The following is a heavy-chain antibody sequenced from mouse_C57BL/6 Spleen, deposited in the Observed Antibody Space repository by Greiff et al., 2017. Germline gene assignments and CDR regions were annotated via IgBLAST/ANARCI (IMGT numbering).Heavy chain of an antibody. J-gene: IGHJ4*01. CDR2: IRSKSSNYAT. D-gene: IGHD2-4*01. CDR3: VRETTGYYDYDALAMDY. CDR1: GFTFNTYA. V-gene: IGHV10-3*01. Sequence: EVQLVESGGGLVQPKGSLKLSCAASGFTFNTYAMHWVRQAPGKGLEWVARIRSKSSNYATYYADSVKDRFTISRDDSQSMLYLQMNNLKTEDTAMYYCVRETTGYYDYDALAMDYWGQGTSVTVSS.